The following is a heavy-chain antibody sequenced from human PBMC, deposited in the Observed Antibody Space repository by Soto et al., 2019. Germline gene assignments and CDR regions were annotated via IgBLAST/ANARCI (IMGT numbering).Heavy chain of an antibody. CDR3: ARGPYCSSTSCYAWGWFDP. J-gene: IGHJ5*02. V-gene: IGHV1-8*01. CDR1: GYTFTSYD. CDR2: MNPNSGNT. Sequence: QVQLVQSGAEVKKPGASVKVSCKASGYTFTSYDINWVRQATGQGLEWMGWMNPNSGNTGYAQKFQGRVTMTRNTSISTAYMELSSLRSEDTAVYYCARGPYCSSTSCYAWGWFDPWGQGTLVTVSS. D-gene: IGHD2-2*01.